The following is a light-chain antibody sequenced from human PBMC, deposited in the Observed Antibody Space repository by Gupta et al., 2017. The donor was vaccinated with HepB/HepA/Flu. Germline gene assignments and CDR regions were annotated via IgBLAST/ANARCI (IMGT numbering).Light chain of an antibody. J-gene: IGKJ5*01. Sequence: DIQMTQSPSTLSASVGDRVTISCRASQIINSWLAWYQQKPGKAPKLLIYKTSTLESGVPSRCSGRGSGTEFTRTISSLQPDDFATYYCQQYNTYSFGQGTRLEIK. CDR3: QQYNTYS. V-gene: IGKV1-5*03. CDR2: KTS. CDR1: QIINSW.